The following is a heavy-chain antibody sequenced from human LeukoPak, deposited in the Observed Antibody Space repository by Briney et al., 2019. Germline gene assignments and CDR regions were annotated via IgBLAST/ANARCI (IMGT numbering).Heavy chain of an antibody. D-gene: IGHD3-10*01. V-gene: IGHV1-46*01. CDR1: GYTFTSYY. Sequence: ASVKVSCKASGYTFTSYYMHWVRQAPGQGLEWMGIINPSGGSTSYAQKFQGRVTMTRDTSTSTVYMELSSLRSEDTAVYYCARDGGITMVRGVIIRASGWFDPWGQGTLVTVSS. CDR2: INPSGGST. CDR3: ARDGGITMVRGVIIRASGWFDP. J-gene: IGHJ5*02.